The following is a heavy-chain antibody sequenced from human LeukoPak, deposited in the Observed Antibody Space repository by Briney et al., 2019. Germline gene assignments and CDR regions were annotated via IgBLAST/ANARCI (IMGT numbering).Heavy chain of an antibody. D-gene: IGHD2-15*01. CDR3: ARDFGVYCSGGSCYSSDI. CDR2: INPSGGST. CDR1: GCTFTSYY. V-gene: IGHV1-46*01. J-gene: IGHJ3*02. Sequence: ASVKVSCKASGCTFTSYYMHWVRQAPGQGLEWMGIINPSGGSTSYAQKFQGRVTMTRDMSTSTVYMELSSLRSEDTAVYYCARDFGVYCSGGSCYSSDIWGQGTMVTVSS.